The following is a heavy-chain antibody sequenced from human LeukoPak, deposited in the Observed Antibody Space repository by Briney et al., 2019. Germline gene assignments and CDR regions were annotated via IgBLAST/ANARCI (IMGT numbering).Heavy chain of an antibody. D-gene: IGHD3-10*01. CDR1: GFRFSDYS. CDR3: ARAKPKNMVRGLIMRRESRYYFDY. Sequence: GGSLRLSCAASGFRFSDYSVNWVRQAPGKGLEWVAYISSTGITIYYVDSVKGRFTISRDNAKNSLYLQMNSLRAEDTAVYYCARAKPKNMVRGLIMRRESRYYFDYWGQGTLVTVSS. V-gene: IGHV3-48*01. J-gene: IGHJ4*02. CDR2: ISSTGITI.